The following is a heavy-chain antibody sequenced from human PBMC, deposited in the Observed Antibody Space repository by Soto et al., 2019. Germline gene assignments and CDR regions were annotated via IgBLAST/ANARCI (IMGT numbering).Heavy chain of an antibody. CDR2: ISIRGGDE. D-gene: IGHD6-6*01. Sequence: QVQLVESGGGVVQPGKSLRLSCAASGFTFSSYAMHWARQAPGKGLEWVTVISIRGGDEYYAESVRGRFTISRDDSKNTLDLQMDSLRVEDTAVYYGARGTIVARQHLDYWGQGALVTVSS. J-gene: IGHJ4*02. CDR3: ARGTIVARQHLDY. V-gene: IGHV3-30*03. CDR1: GFTFSSYA.